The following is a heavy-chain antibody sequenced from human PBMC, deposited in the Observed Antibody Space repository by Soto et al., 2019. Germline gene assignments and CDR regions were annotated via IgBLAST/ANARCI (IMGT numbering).Heavy chain of an antibody. Sequence: ASVKVSCKASGYTFTSYGISWVRQAPGQGLEWMGWISAYNGNTNYAQKFQGRVTLTRDMSTSTVYMELTSLTYDDTAVYYCARDVSGPGATYVMDVWGQGTTVTVSS. CDR2: ISAYNGNT. CDR3: ARDVSGPGATYVMDV. V-gene: IGHV1-18*04. D-gene: IGHD2-2*01. J-gene: IGHJ6*02. CDR1: GYTFTSYG.